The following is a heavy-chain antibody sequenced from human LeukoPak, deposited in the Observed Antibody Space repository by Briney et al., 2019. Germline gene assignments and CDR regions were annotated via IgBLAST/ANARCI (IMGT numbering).Heavy chain of an antibody. CDR1: GGSFSGYY. V-gene: IGHV4-34*01. D-gene: IGHD3-10*01. CDR2: INHSGST. Sequence: PSETLSLTCAVYGGSFSGYYWSWIRQPPGKGLEWIGEINHSGSTNYNPSLKSRVTISVDTSKNQFSLKLSSVTAADTAVYYCARVSGSYFDYWGQGTLVTVSS. CDR3: ARVSGSYFDY. J-gene: IGHJ4*02.